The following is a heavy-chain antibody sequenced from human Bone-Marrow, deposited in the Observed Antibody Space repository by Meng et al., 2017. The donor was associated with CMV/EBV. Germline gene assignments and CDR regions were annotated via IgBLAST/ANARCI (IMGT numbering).Heavy chain of an antibody. V-gene: IGHV3-30-3*01. Sequence: GGSLRLSCAASGFTFSSYAMHWVRQAPGKGLEWVAVISYDGSNKYYADSVKGRFTISRDNSKNTLYLQMNSLRAEDTAVYYCARLQYSSSPGFDYWGQGTLVTFYS. CDR2: ISYDGSNK. CDR3: ARLQYSSSPGFDY. J-gene: IGHJ4*02. CDR1: GFTFSSYA. D-gene: IGHD6-6*01.